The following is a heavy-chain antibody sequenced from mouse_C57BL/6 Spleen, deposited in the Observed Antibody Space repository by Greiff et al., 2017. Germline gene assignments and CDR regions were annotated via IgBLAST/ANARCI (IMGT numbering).Heavy chain of an antibody. CDR3: ARSADWDY. CDR1: GYTFTSYW. CDR2: IDPSDSYT. D-gene: IGHD4-1*01. Sequence: QVQLKQPGAELVMPGASVKLSCKASGYTFTSYWMHWVKQRPGQGLEWIGEIDPSDSYTNYNQKFKGKSTLTVDKSSSTAYMQLSSLTSEDSAVYYCARSADWDYWGQGTTLTVSS. J-gene: IGHJ2*01. V-gene: IGHV1-69*01.